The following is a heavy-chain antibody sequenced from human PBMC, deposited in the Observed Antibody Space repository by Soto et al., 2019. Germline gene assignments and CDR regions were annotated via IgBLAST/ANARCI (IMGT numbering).Heavy chain of an antibody. D-gene: IGHD2-8*01. CDR1: GFTVSTNY. CDR2: IHSGGST. CDR3: ARVPIGYCSNGVCSGGY. J-gene: IGHJ4*02. Sequence: PVGSLRLSCVASGFTVSTNYMTWVRQAPGKGLEWVSVIHSGGSTYYADSLKGRFTISRDSSKNTLYLQMNSLRAEDTAVYYCARVPIGYCSNGVCSGGYWGQGS. V-gene: IGHV3-66*01.